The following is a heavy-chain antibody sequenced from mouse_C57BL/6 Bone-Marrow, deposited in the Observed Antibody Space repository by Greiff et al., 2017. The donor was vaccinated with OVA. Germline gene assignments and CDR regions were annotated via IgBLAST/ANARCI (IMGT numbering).Heavy chain of an antibody. CDR2: IWWDDDK. CDR1: GFSLSTFGMG. J-gene: IGHJ4*01. V-gene: IGHV8-8*01. D-gene: IGHD2-1*01. CDR3: AQIYYGNYLYYYAMDY. Sequence: QVTLKVCGPGILQPSQTLSLTCSFSGFSLSTFGMGVGWIRQPSGKGLEWLAHIWWDDDKYYNPALKSRLTISKDTSKNQVFLKIANVDTADTATYYCAQIYYGNYLYYYAMDYWGQGTSVTVSS.